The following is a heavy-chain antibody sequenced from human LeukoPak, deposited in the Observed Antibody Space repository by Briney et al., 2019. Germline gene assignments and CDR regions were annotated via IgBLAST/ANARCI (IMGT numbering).Heavy chain of an antibody. CDR1: GGSISSGGYY. Sequence: SQTLSLTCTVSGGSISSGGYYWSWIRQHPGKGLEWIGYIYYSGSTYYNPSLKSRVTISVDTSKNQFSLKLSSVTAADTAVYYCARWSLVGATISSRFDPWGQGTLVTVSS. D-gene: IGHD5-12*01. CDR3: ARWSLVGATISSRFDP. CDR2: IYYSGST. V-gene: IGHV4-31*03. J-gene: IGHJ5*02.